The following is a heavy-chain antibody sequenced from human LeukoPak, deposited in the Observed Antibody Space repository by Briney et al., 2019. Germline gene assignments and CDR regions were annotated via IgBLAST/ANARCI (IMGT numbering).Heavy chain of an antibody. CDR3: ARARSSYGYGDAFDI. CDR1: GFTFSSYA. D-gene: IGHD5-18*01. Sequence: GGSLRLSCAASGFTFSSYAMSWVRQAPGKGLEWVASIREDGSEKTSVDSVKGRFTISRDNAKNSLYLQMDSLRAEDTAVYYCARARSSYGYGDAFDIWGQGTMVTVSS. CDR2: IREDGSEK. V-gene: IGHV3-7*01. J-gene: IGHJ3*02.